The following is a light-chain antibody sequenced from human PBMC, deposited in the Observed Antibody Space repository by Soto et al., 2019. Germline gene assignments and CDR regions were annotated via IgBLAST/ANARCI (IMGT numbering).Light chain of an antibody. CDR3: CSYAGIYSYV. Sequence: ALTQPRSVSGSPGQSVTISCTGTSSDVGRFEYVSWYQQHPGEAPKVVVYDITKRPSGVPDRFSGSKSGNTASLTISGLQAEDEADYYCCSYAGIYSYVFGTGTKVT. J-gene: IGLJ1*01. CDR2: DIT. V-gene: IGLV2-11*01. CDR1: SSDVGRFEY.